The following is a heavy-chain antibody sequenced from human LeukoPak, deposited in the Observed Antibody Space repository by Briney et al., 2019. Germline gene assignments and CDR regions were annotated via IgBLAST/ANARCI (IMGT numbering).Heavy chain of an antibody. Sequence: ASAKVSCKASGYTFSVYYIHWMRQVPGQGLEWLGWINPASGDTEYGQKFQGRVSMTRDTSIATAYMELTGLAPGDTAVYYCARDRGPSYDSGIYFQYYFHFWGQGTLVTVSS. CDR3: ARDRGPSYDSGIYFQYYFHF. J-gene: IGHJ4*02. V-gene: IGHV1-2*02. CDR2: INPASGDT. CDR1: GYTFSVYY. D-gene: IGHD3-10*01.